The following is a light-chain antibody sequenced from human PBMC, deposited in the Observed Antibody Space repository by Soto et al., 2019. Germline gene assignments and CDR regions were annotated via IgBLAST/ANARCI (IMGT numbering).Light chain of an antibody. J-gene: IGKJ1*01. CDR3: QRYYSYPWT. CDR2: AAS. Sequence: DIQMTQSPASLSASVGDRGIITCRASQSISNHLNWYQQKPGKAPKLLIYAASSLQSGVPSRFSGSGSGTDFTLTISCLQSEDFAAYYCQRYYSYPWTFGQGTKVDI. V-gene: IGKV1-39*01. CDR1: QSISNH.